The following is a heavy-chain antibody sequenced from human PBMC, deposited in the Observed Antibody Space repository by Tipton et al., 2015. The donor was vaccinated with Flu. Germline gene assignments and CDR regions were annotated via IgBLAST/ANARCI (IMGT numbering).Heavy chain of an antibody. CDR2: INPNSGGT. Sequence: QSGPEVKKPGASVKVSCKASGYTFTGYYMHWVRQAPGQGLEWMGWINPNSGGTNYAQKFQGWVTMTRDTSISTAYMELNRLRSDDTAVYYCARDLYSSSSRENYYYYYYGMDVWGQGTTVTVSS. J-gene: IGHJ6*02. CDR1: GYTFTGYY. V-gene: IGHV1-2*04. D-gene: IGHD6-6*01. CDR3: ARDLYSSSSRENYYYYYYGMDV.